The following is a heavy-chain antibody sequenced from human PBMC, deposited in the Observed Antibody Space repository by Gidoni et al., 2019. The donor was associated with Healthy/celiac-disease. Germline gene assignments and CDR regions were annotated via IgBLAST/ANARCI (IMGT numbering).Heavy chain of an antibody. V-gene: IGHV3-23*01. CDR1: GVTFSSYA. CDR3: AKDPQLGNFDY. CDR2: ISGSGGST. D-gene: IGHD7-27*01. J-gene: IGHJ4*02. Sequence: EVQLLESGGGVVQPGGSVRLSCAAAGVTFSSYAMSWVRQAPGKGLEWVSAISGSGGSTYYADSVKGRFTISRDNSKNTLYLQMNSLRAEDTAVYYCAKDPQLGNFDYWGQGTLVTVSS.